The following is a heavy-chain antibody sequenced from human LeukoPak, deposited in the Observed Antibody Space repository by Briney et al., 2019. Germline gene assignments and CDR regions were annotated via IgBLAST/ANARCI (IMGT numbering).Heavy chain of an antibody. CDR3: ARDPYSGHYGDYYYYYMDV. CDR2: ITSTSSYI. V-gene: IGHV3-21*01. Sequence: PGGSPRLSCAASGFTFSSYWMSWVRQAPGKGLEWVSSITSTSSYIYYADSVKGRFTISRDNARNSLYLQMNSLRAEDTAVYYCARDPYSGHYGDYYYYYMDVRRKGTTVTISS. J-gene: IGHJ6*03. D-gene: IGHD1-26*01. CDR1: GFTFSSYW.